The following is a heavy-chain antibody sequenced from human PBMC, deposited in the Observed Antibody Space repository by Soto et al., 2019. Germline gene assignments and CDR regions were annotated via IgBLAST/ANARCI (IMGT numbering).Heavy chain of an antibody. V-gene: IGHV1-3*01. D-gene: IGHD3-3*01. CDR2: INAGNGNT. Sequence: ASVKVSCKASGYTFTGYAMHWVRQAPGQRLEWMGWINAGNGNTKYSQKFQGRVTITRDTSASTAYMELSSLRSEDTAVYYCARDLFGVVPYYMDVWGKGTTVTVSS. CDR1: GYTFTGYA. J-gene: IGHJ6*03. CDR3: ARDLFGVVPYYMDV.